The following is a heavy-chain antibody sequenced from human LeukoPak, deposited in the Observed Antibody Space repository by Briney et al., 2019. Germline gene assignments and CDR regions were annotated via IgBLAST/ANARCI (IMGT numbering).Heavy chain of an antibody. Sequence: SVKVSCKASGGTFSSYAISWVRQAPGQGLEWMGRIIPIFGTANYAQKFQGRVTITTDESTSTAYMELSSLRSEDTAVYYCARDRPHTVTPFLGAFDIWGQGTMVAVSS. V-gene: IGHV1-69*05. CDR1: GGTFSSYA. CDR2: IIPIFGTA. D-gene: IGHD4-17*01. CDR3: ARDRPHTVTPFLGAFDI. J-gene: IGHJ3*02.